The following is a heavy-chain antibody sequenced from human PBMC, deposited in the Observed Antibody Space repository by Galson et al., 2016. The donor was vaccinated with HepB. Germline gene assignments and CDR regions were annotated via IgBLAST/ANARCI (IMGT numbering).Heavy chain of an antibody. Sequence: SVKVSCKASGYSFTSYYMHWIRQAPGQGLEWMGWISPKSGDTKYVQKFQGRVTMTTDTSISTACMEVRRLRSDDTAVYYCARGHRYSYVESWGQGTLVTVSS. D-gene: IGHD5-18*01. J-gene: IGHJ4*02. CDR1: GYSFTSYY. V-gene: IGHV1-2*02. CDR3: ARGHRYSYVES. CDR2: ISPKSGDT.